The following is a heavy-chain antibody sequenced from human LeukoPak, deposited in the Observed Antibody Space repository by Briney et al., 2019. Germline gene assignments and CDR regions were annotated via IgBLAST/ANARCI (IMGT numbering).Heavy chain of an antibody. CDR2: INRDGSST. D-gene: IGHD4-11*01. CDR1: GFTLSSYW. V-gene: IGHV3-74*01. Sequence: GGSLRLSCAASGFTLSSYWMHWVRQTPGKGPVWVSRINRDGSSTSYADSVKGRFTISRDNAKNTLYLQMNSLRAEDTAVYYCARGNSHSFDYWGKGALVTVSS. J-gene: IGHJ4*02. CDR3: ARGNSHSFDY.